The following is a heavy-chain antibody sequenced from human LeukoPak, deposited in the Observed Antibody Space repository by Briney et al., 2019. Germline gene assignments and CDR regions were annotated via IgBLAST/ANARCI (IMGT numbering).Heavy chain of an antibody. CDR3: ARESRPGLTGYSNRDYYYYGMDV. D-gene: IGHD3-9*01. CDR2: INAGNGNT. V-gene: IGHV1-3*01. Sequence: ASVKVSCKASGYTFTSYAMHWVRQAPGQRLEWMGWINAGNGNTKYSQKFQGRVTITRDTSASTAYMELSSLRSEDTAVYYCARESRPGLTGYSNRDYYYYGMDVWGQGTTVTVSS. J-gene: IGHJ6*02. CDR1: GYTFTSYA.